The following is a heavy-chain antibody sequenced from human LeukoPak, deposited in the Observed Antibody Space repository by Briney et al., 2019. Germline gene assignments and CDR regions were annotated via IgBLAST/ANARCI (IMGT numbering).Heavy chain of an antibody. CDR2: IHTSPTT. CDR3: VRDHNWAFDF. D-gene: IGHD1-1*01. CDR1: GFAFSVYT. J-gene: IGHJ4*02. V-gene: IGHV3-48*02. Sequence: GGSLRLSCAASGFAFSVYTMNWVRQAPGKGLEWISFIHTSPTTSYADSVKGRFTISRDNAKNSLFLQMNSLRDEDTAVYYCVRDHNWAFDFWGQGTLVTVSS.